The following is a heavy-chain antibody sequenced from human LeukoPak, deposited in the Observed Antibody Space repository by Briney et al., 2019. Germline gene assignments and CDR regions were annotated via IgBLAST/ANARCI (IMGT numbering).Heavy chain of an antibody. Sequence: ASVKVSCKASGYFFTIDDIKWVRQATGQGLEWMGWMTPNSGNTGYAQKFQGRVTMTRNTSISTAYMELSSLRSEYSAVYYCARGDYESELPSHFDYWGQGALVTVSS. D-gene: IGHD1-26*01. V-gene: IGHV1-8*01. J-gene: IGHJ4*02. CDR1: GYFFTIDD. CDR3: ARGDYESELPSHFDY. CDR2: MTPNSGNT.